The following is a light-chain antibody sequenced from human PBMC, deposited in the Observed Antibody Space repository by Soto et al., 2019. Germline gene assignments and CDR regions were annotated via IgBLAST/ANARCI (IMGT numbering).Light chain of an antibody. CDR1: SSDVGGYNY. CDR2: DVS. J-gene: IGLJ1*01. V-gene: IGLV2-14*01. CDR3: SSYTSSSTL. Sequence: QSVLTQPASMSGSPGQSITISCTGTSSDVGGYNYVSWYQQHPGKAPKLMIYDVSNRPSGVSNRFSGSKSGNTASLTISGLQAEDEADYYCSSYTSSSTLFGTGTKLTVL.